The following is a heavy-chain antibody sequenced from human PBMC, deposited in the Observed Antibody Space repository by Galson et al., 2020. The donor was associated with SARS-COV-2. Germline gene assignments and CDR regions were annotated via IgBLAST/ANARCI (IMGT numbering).Heavy chain of an antibody. CDR1: GFKFTFYP. D-gene: IGHD2-21*01. CDR3: AKETTYCGDDTCFVPDFDS. Sequence: GESLKISCAASGFKFTFYPMSWVRRSPGGGLEWVSVISGSGSNTNYADSVRGRFTISRDNAKNTVSLQMSSLRAEDTAVYFCAKETTYCGDDTCFVPDFDSWGRGTQVTVSS. CDR2: ISGSGSNT. V-gene: IGHV3-23*01. J-gene: IGHJ4*02.